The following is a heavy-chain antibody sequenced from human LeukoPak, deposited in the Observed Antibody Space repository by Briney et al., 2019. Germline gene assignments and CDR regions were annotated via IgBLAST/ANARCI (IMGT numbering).Heavy chain of an antibody. V-gene: IGHV1-2*02. Sequence: ASVKVSCTASGYTFTGYYMHWVRQAPGQGLEWMGWINPNSGGTNYAQKFQGRVTMTRDTSISTAYVELSRLRSDDTAVYYCARDYYGSVGFDYWGQGTLVTVSS. J-gene: IGHJ4*02. D-gene: IGHD3-10*01. CDR3: ARDYYGSVGFDY. CDR2: INPNSGGT. CDR1: GYTFTGYY.